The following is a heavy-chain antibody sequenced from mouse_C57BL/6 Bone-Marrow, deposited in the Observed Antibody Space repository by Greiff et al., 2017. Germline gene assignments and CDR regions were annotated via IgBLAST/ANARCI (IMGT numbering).Heavy chain of an antibody. CDR1: GYTFTSYW. V-gene: IGHV1-55*01. J-gene: IGHJ3*01. D-gene: IGHD1-1*01. CDR3: ARRGSCYGVAY. Sequence: QVQLQQPGAELVKPGASVKMSCKASGYTFTSYWLTWVKQRPGQGLEWIGDIYPGSGSTNYNEKFKSKATLTVDTSSSTAYMQLSSLTSEDSAVYYCARRGSCYGVAYWGQGTLVTVSA. CDR2: IYPGSGST.